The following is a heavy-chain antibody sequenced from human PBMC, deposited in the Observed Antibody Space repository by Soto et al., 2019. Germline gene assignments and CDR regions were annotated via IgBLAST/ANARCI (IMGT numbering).Heavy chain of an antibody. CDR3: AREHGSWEVDPQALKNCFDP. Sequence: SETLSLTCTVSGGSISSGDYYWSWIRQPPGKGLEWIGYIYYSGSTYYNPSLKSRVTISVDTSKNQFSLTSEDTAVYFCAREHGSWEVDPQALKNCFDPWGQGTLVTV. J-gene: IGHJ5*02. D-gene: IGHD1-26*01. V-gene: IGHV4-30-4*02. CDR1: GGSISSGDYY. CDR2: IYYSGST.